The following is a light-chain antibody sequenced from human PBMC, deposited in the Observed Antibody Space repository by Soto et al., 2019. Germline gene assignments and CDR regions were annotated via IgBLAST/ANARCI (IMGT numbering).Light chain of an antibody. CDR3: SLYAGSNNVV. CDR2: EVS. V-gene: IGLV2-8*01. CDR1: SSDIGAYKF. J-gene: IGLJ2*01. Sequence: QSVLTQPTSASGSPGQSVAISCTGTSSDIGAYKFVSWYQQHPGKAPKLIIYEVSIRPSGVPDRFSGSKSGNTASLTVSGLLAEDEADYYCSLYAGSNNVVFGGGTKVTVL.